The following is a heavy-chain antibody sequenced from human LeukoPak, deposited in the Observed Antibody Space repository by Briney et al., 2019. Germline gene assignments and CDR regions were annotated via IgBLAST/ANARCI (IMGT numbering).Heavy chain of an antibody. V-gene: IGHV1-8*02. CDR2: MNPNSGNT. Sequence: ASVKVSCKASGYNFTGYYIHWVRQAPGQGLEWMGWMNPNSGNTGYAQKFQGRVTMTRNTSISTAYMELSSLRSEDTAVYYCASYDGSYYAYWGQGTLVTVSS. CDR1: GYNFTGYY. J-gene: IGHJ4*02. D-gene: IGHD1-26*01. CDR3: ASYDGSYYAY.